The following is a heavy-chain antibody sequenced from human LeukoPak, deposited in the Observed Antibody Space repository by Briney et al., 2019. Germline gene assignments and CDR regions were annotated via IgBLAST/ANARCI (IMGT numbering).Heavy chain of an antibody. J-gene: IGHJ4*02. D-gene: IGHD2-2*01. V-gene: IGHV3-15*01. CDR2: IKSKTDGGTT. CDR3: TTSDVVVPAAIPFDY. CDR1: GFTFSNAW. Sequence: PGGSLRLSCAASGFTFSNAWMSWVRQAPGKGLEWVGRIKSKTDGGTTDYAAPVKGRFTISRDDSKNTLYLQMNSLKTEDTAVYYCTTSDVVVPAAIPFDYWGQGTLVTVSS.